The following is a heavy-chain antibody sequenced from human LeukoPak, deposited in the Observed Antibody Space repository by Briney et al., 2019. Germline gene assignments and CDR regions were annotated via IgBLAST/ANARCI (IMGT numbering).Heavy chain of an antibody. CDR2: IYYSGNT. CDR1: GGSISSNNHY. V-gene: IGHV4-39*01. Sequence: SGTLSLTCTVSGGSISSNNHYWGWIRQPPGKGLEWLGSIYYSGNTYYYPSLKSRVTISVDTSKSQFSLSLSSVTAADTAVYYCARHGDLLSPFQTWGQGTLVTVSS. J-gene: IGHJ5*02. D-gene: IGHD2-21*02. CDR3: ARHGDLLSPFQT.